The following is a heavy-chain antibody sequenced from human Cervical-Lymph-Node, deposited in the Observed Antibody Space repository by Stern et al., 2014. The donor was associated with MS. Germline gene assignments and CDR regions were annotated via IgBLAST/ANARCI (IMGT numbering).Heavy chain of an antibody. CDR2: INPSGGST. V-gene: IGHV1-46*02. CDR3: ARDLFVGYSYGPHY. J-gene: IGHJ4*02. D-gene: IGHD5-18*01. CDR1: GFTFNSSY. Sequence: QVQLMHSGAEPNKPGASVKVSCKASGFTFNSSYMHSVRQAPGQGLDWMGIINPSGGSTSYAQKFQGRVTMTRDTSTRTVYMELSSLRSEDTAVYYCARDLFVGYSYGPHYWGQGTLVTVSS.